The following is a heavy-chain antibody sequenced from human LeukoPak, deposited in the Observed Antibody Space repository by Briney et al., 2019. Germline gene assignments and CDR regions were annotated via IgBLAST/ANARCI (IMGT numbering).Heavy chain of an antibody. CDR3: ARASKFGAKLDY. CDR2: INPNSGGT. J-gene: IGHJ4*02. D-gene: IGHD3-10*01. CDR1: GYTFTGYY. V-gene: IGHV1-2*02. Sequence: ASVKVSCKASGYTFTGYYMHWVRQAPGQGLEWMGWINPNSGGTNYAQKFQGRVTMTRDTSISTAYMELSRLRSDDTAVDYCARASKFGAKLDYWGQGTLVTVSS.